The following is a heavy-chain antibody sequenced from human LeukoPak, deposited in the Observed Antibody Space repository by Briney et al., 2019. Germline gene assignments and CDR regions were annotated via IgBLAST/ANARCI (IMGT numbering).Heavy chain of an antibody. V-gene: IGHV4-39*01. Sequence: KPSETLSLTCSVSGGSIGSSSYYWGWIRQPPGEGLEWIGNIYYSGSTYFNPSLKGRLTISVDTSKNQFSLKLSAVTAADTAVYFCASVRRGFGESSKYYSYYYMDVWGNGTTVTISS. D-gene: IGHD3-10*01. CDR1: GGSIGSSSYY. CDR2: IYYSGST. CDR3: ASVRRGFGESSKYYSYYYMDV. J-gene: IGHJ6*03.